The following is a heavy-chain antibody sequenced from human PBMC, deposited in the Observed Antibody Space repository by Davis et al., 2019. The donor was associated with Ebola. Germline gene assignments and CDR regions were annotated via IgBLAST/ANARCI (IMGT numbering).Heavy chain of an antibody. D-gene: IGHD2-8*01. Sequence: SETLSLTCTLSGGSIGSYYWGWVRQPPGKGLEWIGFISFIGSTTYNPSLKSRVTVSVDTSQNQFSLRLISVTAADTAVYHCARIVKYCIDAVCQNWFDPWGQGTLVTVSS. J-gene: IGHJ5*02. CDR1: GGSIGSYY. CDR3: ARIVKYCIDAVCQNWFDP. V-gene: IGHV4-59*01. CDR2: ISFIGST.